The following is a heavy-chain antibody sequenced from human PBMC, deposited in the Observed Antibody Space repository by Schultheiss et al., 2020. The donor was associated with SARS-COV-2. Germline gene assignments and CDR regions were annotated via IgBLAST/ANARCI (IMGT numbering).Heavy chain of an antibody. CDR1: GFTFDDYA. Sequence: GGSLRLSCAASGFTFDDYAMHWVRQAPGKGLEWVSGISGSGGSTYYADSVKGRFTISRDNSKNTLYLQMNSLRAEDTAVYYCARDERGIDAFDIWGQGTMVTVSS. CDR2: ISGSGGST. D-gene: IGHD3-10*01. J-gene: IGHJ3*02. V-gene: IGHV3-23*01. CDR3: ARDERGIDAFDI.